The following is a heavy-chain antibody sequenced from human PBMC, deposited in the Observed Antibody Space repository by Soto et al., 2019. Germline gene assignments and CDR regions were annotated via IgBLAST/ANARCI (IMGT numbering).Heavy chain of an antibody. V-gene: IGHV1-3*01. CDR1: GYTFTSYA. CDR2: INAGNGNT. J-gene: IGHJ4*02. D-gene: IGHD4-17*01. Sequence: QVPLVQSGAEVKKPGASVKVSCKASGYTFTSYAMHWVRQAPGQRLEWMGWINAGNGNTKYSQKFQGRVTITRDTSASTAYMELSSLRSEDTAVYYCARVYGGGEVGYFDYWGQGTLVTVSS. CDR3: ARVYGGGEVGYFDY.